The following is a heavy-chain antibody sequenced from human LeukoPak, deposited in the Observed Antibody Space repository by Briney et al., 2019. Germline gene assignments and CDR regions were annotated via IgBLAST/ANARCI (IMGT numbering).Heavy chain of an antibody. J-gene: IGHJ4*02. D-gene: IGHD6-13*01. CDR3: ASTIGSAGTQY. Sequence: PGGSLRLSCEASGFTFNGHWMHWVRQAPGKGLVCVSLINGDGSTISYADSLKGRFTISRDNAKNRLYLQMNIPGAEDTVVYYCASTIGSAGTQYWGQGTLVTVSS. CDR2: INGDGSTI. CDR1: GFTFNGHW. V-gene: IGHV3-74*01.